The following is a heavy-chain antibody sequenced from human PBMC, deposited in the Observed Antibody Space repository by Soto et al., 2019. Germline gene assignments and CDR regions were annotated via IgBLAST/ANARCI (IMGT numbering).Heavy chain of an antibody. CDR3: ARHLAVFLNDYGDYVNYYYMDV. D-gene: IGHD4-17*01. V-gene: IGHV5-51*01. Sequence: GESLKISCKGSGYSFTSYWIGWVRQMPGKGLEWMGIIYPGDSDTRYSPSFQGQVTISADKSISTAYLQWSSLKASDTAMYYCARHLAVFLNDYGDYVNYYYMDVWGKGTTVTVSS. J-gene: IGHJ6*03. CDR2: IYPGDSDT. CDR1: GYSFTSYW.